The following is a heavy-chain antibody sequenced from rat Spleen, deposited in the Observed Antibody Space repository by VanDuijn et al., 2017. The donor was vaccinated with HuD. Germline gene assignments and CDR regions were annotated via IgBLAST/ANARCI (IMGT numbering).Heavy chain of an antibody. J-gene: IGHJ2*01. CDR2: MWSGGST. D-gene: IGHD1-11*01. CDR1: GFSLTDYS. V-gene: IGHV2S63*01. CDR3: TRSMRERYYFDY. Sequence: VQLKESGPGLVQPSQTLSLTCTVSGFSLTDYSVHWVRQPPGKGLEWMGVMWSGGSTAYNSALKSRLSISRDTSKSQVFVKINSLQTEDTVIYYCTRSMRERYYFDYWGQGVMVTVSS.